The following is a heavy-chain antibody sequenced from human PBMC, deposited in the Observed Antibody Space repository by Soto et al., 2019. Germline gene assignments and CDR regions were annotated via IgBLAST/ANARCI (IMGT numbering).Heavy chain of an antibody. D-gene: IGHD2-15*01. Sequence: GGSLRLSCAASGFTFSSYAMSWVRQAPGKGLEWVSAISGSGGSTYYADSVKGRFTISRDNSKNTLYLQMNSLRAEDAAVYYCAKHQIVVVVAATANYWGQGTLVTVSS. V-gene: IGHV3-23*01. CDR1: GFTFSSYA. J-gene: IGHJ4*02. CDR3: AKHQIVVVVAATANY. CDR2: ISGSGGST.